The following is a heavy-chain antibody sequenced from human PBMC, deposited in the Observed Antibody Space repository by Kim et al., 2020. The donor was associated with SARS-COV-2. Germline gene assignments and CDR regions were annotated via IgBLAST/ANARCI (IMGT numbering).Heavy chain of an antibody. D-gene: IGHD4-17*01. CDR3: ARDGADWYFDL. Sequence: TNYRDAVKGRCTITRDNAKNSLYLQMNSLRAEDTAVYYCARDGADWYFDLWGRGTLVTVSS. V-gene: IGHV3-11*05. J-gene: IGHJ2*01. CDR2: T.